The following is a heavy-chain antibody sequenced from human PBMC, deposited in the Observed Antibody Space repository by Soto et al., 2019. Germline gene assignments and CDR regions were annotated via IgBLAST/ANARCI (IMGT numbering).Heavy chain of an antibody. CDR2: IIPVFGTA. V-gene: IGHV1-69*12. D-gene: IGHD2-15*01. CDR1: GGTLRNYG. CDR3: SRGDATKIVATTYYGMDV. J-gene: IGHJ6*02. Sequence: QVQLVQSGAEVKKPGSSVRVSCKASGGTLRNYGISWVRQAPGQGLEWMGGIIPVFGTANYAQKFQGRVRITADDSTRPGYMGVTSLRSEDTAVYSGSRGDATKIVATTYYGMDVWGQGTTVTVSS.